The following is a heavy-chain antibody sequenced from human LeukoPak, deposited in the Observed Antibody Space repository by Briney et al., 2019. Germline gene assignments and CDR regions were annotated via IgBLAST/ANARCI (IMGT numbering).Heavy chain of an antibody. CDR1: GFTFSSYA. CDR3: AKAIDYGDYRADYGMDV. D-gene: IGHD4-17*01. V-gene: IGHV3-23*01. J-gene: IGHJ6*02. CDR2: ISGSGGST. Sequence: GGSLRLSCAASGFTFSSYAMSWVRQAPGKGLEWVSAISGSGGSTYYADSVKGRFTISRDNSKNTLYLQMNSLRAGDTAVYYCAKAIDYGDYRADYGMDVWGQGTTVTVSS.